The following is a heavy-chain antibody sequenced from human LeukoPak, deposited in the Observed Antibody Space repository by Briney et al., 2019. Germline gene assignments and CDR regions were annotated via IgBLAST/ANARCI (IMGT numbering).Heavy chain of an antibody. CDR3: ATLEGYYGSGSWFDP. Sequence: GESLKISCKGSGYSFTSYWIGWVRQMPGKGLEWMGIIYPGDSDTRYSPSFQGQVTISADKSISTAYLQWSSLKASDTAMYYCATLEGYYGSGSWFDPWGQGTLVTVSS. J-gene: IGHJ5*02. CDR1: GYSFTSYW. V-gene: IGHV5-51*01. D-gene: IGHD3-10*01. CDR2: IYPGDSDT.